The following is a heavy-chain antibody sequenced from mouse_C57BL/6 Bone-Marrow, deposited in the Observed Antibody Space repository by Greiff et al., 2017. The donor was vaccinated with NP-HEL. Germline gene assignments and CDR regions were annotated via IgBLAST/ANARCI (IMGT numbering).Heavy chain of an antibody. CDR1: GFTFSDAW. D-gene: IGHD1-1*01. J-gene: IGHJ2*01. CDR3: TRPNTTVVADYFDY. V-gene: IGHV6-6*01. CDR2: IRNKANNHAT. Sequence: EVNVVESGGGLVQPGGSMKLSCAASGFTFSDAWMDWVRQSPEKGLEWVAEIRNKANNHATYYAESVKGRFTISRDDSKSSVYLQMNSLRAEDTGIYYCTRPNTTVVADYFDYWGQGTTLTVSS.